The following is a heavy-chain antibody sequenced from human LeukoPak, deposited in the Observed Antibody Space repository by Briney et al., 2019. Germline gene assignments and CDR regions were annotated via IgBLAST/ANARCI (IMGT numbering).Heavy chain of an antibody. Sequence: SEALSLTCSVSGGSLRSDRHNWAWVRQSADKGLEHIGSVDQTGSPYYNPPLKSRVTISVDTSNKQFSLNLTSVTAADTAVYYCARDLGGYPFFMDVWGKGITVTVSS. V-gene: IGHV4-39*07. D-gene: IGHD2-15*01. J-gene: IGHJ6*03. CDR3: ARDLGGYPFFMDV. CDR2: VDQTGSP. CDR1: GGSLRSDRHN.